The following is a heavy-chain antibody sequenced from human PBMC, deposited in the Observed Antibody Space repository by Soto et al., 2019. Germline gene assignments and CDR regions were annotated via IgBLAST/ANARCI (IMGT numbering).Heavy chain of an antibody. CDR3: ARADYGDYDGMDV. CDR2: IIPIRGIA. CDR1: GGTFSSYT. J-gene: IGHJ6*02. D-gene: IGHD4-17*01. V-gene: IGHV1-69*02. Sequence: SVKVSCKASGGTFSSYTISWVRQAPGQGLEWMGRIIPIRGIANYAQKFQGRVTITADKSTSTAYMELSRLRSDDTAVYYCARADYGDYDGMDVWGQGTTVTVSS.